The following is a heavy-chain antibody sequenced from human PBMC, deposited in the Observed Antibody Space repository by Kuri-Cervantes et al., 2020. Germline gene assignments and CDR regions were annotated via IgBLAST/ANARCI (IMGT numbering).Heavy chain of an antibody. CDR3: ARGSCSGGSCFSPWDALDI. V-gene: IGHV1-8*02. CDR2: MNPNSGNT. D-gene: IGHD2-15*01. CDR1: GYTFTSYD. J-gene: IGHJ3*02. Sequence: ASVKVSCKASGYTFTSYDINWVRQATGQGLEWMGWMNPNSGNTGYAQKFQGRVTMTTDTSTSTAYMDLNRLTSDDTAVYYCARGSCSGGSCFSPWDALDIWGQGTLVTVSS.